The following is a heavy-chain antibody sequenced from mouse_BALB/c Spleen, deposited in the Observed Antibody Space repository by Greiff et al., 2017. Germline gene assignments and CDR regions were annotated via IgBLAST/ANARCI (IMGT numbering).Heavy chain of an antibody. J-gene: IGHJ3*01. V-gene: IGHV7-3*02. D-gene: IGHD2-4*01. CDR3: ARIYDYGGFAY. CDR2: IRNKANGYTT. CDR1: GFSFTDYY. Sequence: EVQRVESGGGLVQPGGSLRLSCATSGFSFTDYYMSWVRQPPGKALEWLGFIRNKANGYTTEYSASVKGRFTISRDNSQSILYLQMNTLRAEDSATDYCARIYDYGGFAYWGQGTLVTVSA.